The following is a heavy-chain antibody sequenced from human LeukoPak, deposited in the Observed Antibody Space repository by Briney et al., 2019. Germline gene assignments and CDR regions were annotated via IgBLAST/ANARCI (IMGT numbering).Heavy chain of an antibody. Sequence: GASVKVSCKASGYTFTGYYMHWVRQAPGQGLEWMGWINPNSGGTNYAQKFQGRVTMTRDTSISTAYMELSRLRSDDTAVYYCARVRLGKLSLPSDYWGQGTLVTVSS. D-gene: IGHD3-16*02. CDR2: INPNSGGT. J-gene: IGHJ4*02. CDR3: ARVRLGKLSLPSDY. CDR1: GYTFTGYY. V-gene: IGHV1-2*02.